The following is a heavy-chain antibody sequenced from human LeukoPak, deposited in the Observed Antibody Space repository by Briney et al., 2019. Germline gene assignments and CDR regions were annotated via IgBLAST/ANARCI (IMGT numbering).Heavy chain of an antibody. CDR2: ISANSGAT. CDR1: GFTFSSYP. V-gene: IGHV3-21*01. J-gene: IGHJ3*02. Sequence: GSLRLSCAASGFTFSSYPMSWVRQAPGRGLEWVSVISANSGATYYADSVKGRFTISRDNAKNSLYLQMNSLRAEDTAVYYCAGGDYYDSSGYPDAFDIWGQGTMVTVSS. D-gene: IGHD3-22*01. CDR3: AGGDYYDSSGYPDAFDI.